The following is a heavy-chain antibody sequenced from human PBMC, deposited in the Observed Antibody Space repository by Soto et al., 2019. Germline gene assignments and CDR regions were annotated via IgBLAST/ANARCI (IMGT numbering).Heavy chain of an antibody. J-gene: IGHJ5*02. D-gene: IGHD3-22*01. V-gene: IGHV4-31*03. CDR2: IYYSGST. Sequence: QVQLQESGPGLVKPSQTLSLTCTVSGGSISSGGYYWSWIRQHPGKGLEWIGYIYYSGSTYYNPSLKCRVTISVDTSKNQFSLKLSSVTAADTAVYYCARGPPLYYYDSSGFDPWGQGTLVTVYS. CDR3: ARGPPLYYYDSSGFDP. CDR1: GGSISSGGYY.